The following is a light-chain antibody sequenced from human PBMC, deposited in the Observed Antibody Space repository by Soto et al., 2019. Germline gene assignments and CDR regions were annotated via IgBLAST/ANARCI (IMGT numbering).Light chain of an antibody. CDR3: AAWDDGLSVV. V-gene: IGLV1-47*02. J-gene: IGLJ2*01. CDR2: NNY. Sequence: QSVLTQPPSASGTPGQRVTISCSGSSSNIGSNYVYWYQQLPGTAPKLLIYNNYQRPSGVPDRFSGSKSGTSASLAISGLRSEDEADYYCAAWDDGLSVVFGGGTKVTVL. CDR1: SSNIGSNY.